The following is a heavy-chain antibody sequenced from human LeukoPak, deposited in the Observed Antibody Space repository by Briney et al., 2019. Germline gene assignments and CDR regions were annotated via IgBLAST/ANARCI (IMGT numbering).Heavy chain of an antibody. V-gene: IGHV3-23*01. CDR1: GFTFSSYA. CDR3: AKPQRGIVVVPAAPNY. CDR2: IGGSGGST. Sequence: HPGGSLRLSCAASGFTFSSYAMSWVRQAPGKGLEWVSAIGGSGGSTYYADSVKGRFTISRDNPKKTLYLQMDSLRAEDTAVYYCAKPQRGIVVVPAAPNYWGQGTLVTVSS. D-gene: IGHD2-2*01. J-gene: IGHJ4*02.